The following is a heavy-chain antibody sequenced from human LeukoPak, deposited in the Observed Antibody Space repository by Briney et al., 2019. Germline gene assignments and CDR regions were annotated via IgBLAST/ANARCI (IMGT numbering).Heavy chain of an antibody. CDR1: GFTFTSSA. CDR2: IVVGSGNT. D-gene: IGHD1-26*01. CDR3: ARDRSVVAVGAYFDY. V-gene: IGHV1-58*01. J-gene: IGHJ4*02. Sequence: WASVKVSCKASGFTFTSSAVQWVRQARGQRLEWIGWIVVGSGNTNYAQKFQERVTITRDMSTSTAYMELSSLRSEDTAVYYCARDRSVVAVGAYFDYWGQGTLVTVSS.